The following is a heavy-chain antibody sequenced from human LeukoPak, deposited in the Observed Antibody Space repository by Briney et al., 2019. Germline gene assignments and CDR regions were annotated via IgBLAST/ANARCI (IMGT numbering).Heavy chain of an antibody. CDR1: GGSFSGYC. D-gene: IGHD1-26*01. V-gene: IGHV4-34*01. CDR3: ARGLRGTPKHQPAEL. Sequence: KPSETLSLTCAVYGGSFSGYCWSWIRQPPGKGLEWIGEINESGSTNYNPSLKSRVTISLVTSKNQFSPKLSSVTAADTAVYYCARGLRGTPKHQPAELWGQGTLVTVSS. CDR2: INESGST. J-gene: IGHJ4*02.